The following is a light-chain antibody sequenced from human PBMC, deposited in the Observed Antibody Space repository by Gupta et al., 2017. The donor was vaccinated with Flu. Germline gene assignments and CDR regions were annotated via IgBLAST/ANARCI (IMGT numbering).Light chain of an antibody. CDR2: DAS. V-gene: IGKV3-11*01. CDR1: QSVGTY. CDR3: QKRSNWPPYT. J-gene: IGKJ2*01. Sequence: EIVLTQSPGTLSLSPGERATLSCRASQSVGTYLAWYQQKPGQTPRLLIYDASHRATGIPARFSGSGYGKDFTLTISSREPEDFTVYYCQKRSNWPPYTFGQGTRMEI.